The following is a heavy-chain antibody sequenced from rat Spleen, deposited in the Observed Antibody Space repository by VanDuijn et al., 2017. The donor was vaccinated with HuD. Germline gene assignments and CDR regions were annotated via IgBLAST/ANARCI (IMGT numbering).Heavy chain of an antibody. J-gene: IGHJ2*01. CDR1: GFNFNDYW. Sequence: EVKLVESGGGLVQPGRSLKLSCAASGFNFNDYWMDWVWQAPGKGLEWIGEINKDSRTIKYNPILKDKFTISRDNAQNTLFLQMNKLGSEDTAIYYCVREELGVRDWGQGVMVTVSS. CDR3: VREELGVRD. D-gene: IGHD4-3*01. CDR2: INKDSRTI. V-gene: IGHV4-2*01.